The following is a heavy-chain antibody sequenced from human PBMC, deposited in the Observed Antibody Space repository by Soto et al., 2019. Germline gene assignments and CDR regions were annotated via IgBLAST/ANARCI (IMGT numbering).Heavy chain of an antibody. CDR1: GYTFTGYY. Sequence: ASVKVSCKASGYTFTGYYMHWVRQAPGQGLEWMGWINPNSGGTNYAQKFQGWVTMTRDTSISTAYMELSRLRSDDTALYYCARSRRDENIVVVVAATAHRSNDAFDIWGQGTMVTVSS. D-gene: IGHD2-15*01. CDR2: INPNSGGT. CDR3: ARSRRDENIVVVVAATAHRSNDAFDI. V-gene: IGHV1-2*04. J-gene: IGHJ3*02.